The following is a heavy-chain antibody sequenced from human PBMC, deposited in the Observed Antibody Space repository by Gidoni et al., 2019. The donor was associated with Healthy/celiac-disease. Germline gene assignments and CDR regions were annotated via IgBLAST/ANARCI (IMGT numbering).Heavy chain of an antibody. J-gene: IGHJ4*02. CDR3: TTEDVVTGSIDY. Sequence: EVQLVESGGGLVKPGGSLRLSCAASGFPFSNAWMSWVRQAPGKGLEWVGRIKSKTDGGTTDYAAPVKGRFTISRDDSKNTLYLQMNSLKTEDTAVYYCTTEDVVTGSIDYWGQGTLVTVSS. V-gene: IGHV3-15*01. CDR2: IKSKTDGGTT. D-gene: IGHD2-15*01. CDR1: GFPFSNAW.